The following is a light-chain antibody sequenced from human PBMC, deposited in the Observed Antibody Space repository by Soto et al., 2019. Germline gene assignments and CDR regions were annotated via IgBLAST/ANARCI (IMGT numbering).Light chain of an antibody. CDR1: SSDVGGFKY. CDR2: EVN. Sequence: QSALTQPASVSGSPGQSITISCTGTSSDVGGFKYVSWFQQYPGEAPKLIIYEVNNRPSGISNRFSASKSGNTASLTISGLQPEDEADYYCSSYTNTNSWMFGGGTKLTVL. J-gene: IGLJ3*02. CDR3: SSYTNTNSWM. V-gene: IGLV2-14*01.